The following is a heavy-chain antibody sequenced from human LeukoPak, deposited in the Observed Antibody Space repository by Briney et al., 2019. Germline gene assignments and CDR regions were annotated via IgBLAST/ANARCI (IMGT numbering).Heavy chain of an antibody. V-gene: IGHV1-18*01. J-gene: IGHJ4*02. Sequence: ASVKVSCKASGYIFTNYGISWVRQASGQGLEWMGWISGYSGNTNYAQRPQGRVTMTTDTSSSTAYMELRSLRSDDTAVYYCARDAEYRSGWFDYWGQGTLVTVSS. CDR2: ISGYSGNT. CDR1: GYIFTNYG. D-gene: IGHD6-19*01. CDR3: ARDAEYRSGWFDY.